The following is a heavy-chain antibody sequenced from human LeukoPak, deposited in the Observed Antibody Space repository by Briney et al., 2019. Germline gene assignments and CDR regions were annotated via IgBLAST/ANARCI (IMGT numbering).Heavy chain of an antibody. CDR3: ARGSGYSGYEPFDY. V-gene: IGHV1-2*02. CDR2: INPNSGGT. CDR1: GYTFTGYY. J-gene: IGHJ4*02. Sequence: GASVKVSCKASGYTFTGYYMHWVRQAPGQGLEWMGWINPNSGGTNYAQKFQGRVTMTRDTSISTAYMELSRLRSDDTAVYYCARGSGYSGYEPFDYLGQGTLVTVSS. D-gene: IGHD5-12*01.